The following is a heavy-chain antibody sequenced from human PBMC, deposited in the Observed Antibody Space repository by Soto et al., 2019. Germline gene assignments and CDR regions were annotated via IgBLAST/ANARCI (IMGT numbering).Heavy chain of an antibody. Sequence: GGSLRLSCAASGFTFSSYAMHWVRQAPGKGLEWVAVISYDGSNKYYADSVKGRFTISRDNSKNTLYLQMNSLRAEDTAVYYCARGRPHYGDPHYYFDYWGQGTLVTVSS. CDR1: GFTFSSYA. J-gene: IGHJ4*02. D-gene: IGHD4-17*01. V-gene: IGHV3-30-3*01. CDR2: ISYDGSNK. CDR3: ARGRPHYGDPHYYFDY.